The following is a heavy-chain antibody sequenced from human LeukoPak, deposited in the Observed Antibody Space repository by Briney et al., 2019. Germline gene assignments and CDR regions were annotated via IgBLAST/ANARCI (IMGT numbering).Heavy chain of an antibody. D-gene: IGHD5-24*01. V-gene: IGHV3-7*01. CDR3: ARGKVRRDGYIFDY. CDR1: GFTFSSYW. CDR2: IKQDGSEK. J-gene: IGHJ4*02. Sequence: GGSLRLSCAASGFTFSSYWMSWVRQAPGKGLEWVANIKQDGSEKYYVDSVKGRFTISRDNAKNSLYLQMNSLRAEDTAVYYCARGKVRRDGYIFDYWGQGTLVTVSS.